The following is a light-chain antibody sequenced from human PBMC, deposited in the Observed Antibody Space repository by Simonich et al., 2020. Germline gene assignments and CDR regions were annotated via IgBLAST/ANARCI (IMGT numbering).Light chain of an antibody. CDR2: WEA. J-gene: IGKJ3*01. V-gene: IGKV4-1*01. CDR1: QSVLYSSNNKNY. Sequence: DIVMTQSPDSLAVSLGERATINCKSSQSVLYSSNNKNYLAWYQQKPGQPPKLLIYWEATRESGVPDRFSGIGSGTEFTLTISSLQPEDFATYYCQQLNSYPFFGPGTKVDIK. CDR3: QQLNSYPF.